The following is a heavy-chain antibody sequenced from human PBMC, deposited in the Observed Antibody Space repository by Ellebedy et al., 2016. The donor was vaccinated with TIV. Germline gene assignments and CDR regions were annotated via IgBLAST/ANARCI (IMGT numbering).Heavy chain of an antibody. V-gene: IGHV3-66*01. D-gene: IGHD3-10*02. CDR1: EFTVSYNY. CDR2: IYSGDDT. CDR3: ARASFYDVDLSGWYFDF. Sequence: GGSLRLSCAASEFTVSYNYMNWVRQAPGKGLEWVSTIYSGDDTYYADSVKGRFFISRDNSENTLYLQMSSLKAEDTAVYYCARASFYDVDLSGWYFDFWGRGTLVTVSS. J-gene: IGHJ2*01.